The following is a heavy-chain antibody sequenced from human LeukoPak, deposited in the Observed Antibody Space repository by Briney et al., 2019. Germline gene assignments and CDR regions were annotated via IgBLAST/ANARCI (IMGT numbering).Heavy chain of an antibody. CDR3: ARGGVYGSGSYWDY. Sequence: GASVKVSCKASGGTFSSYAISWVRQASGQGLEWMGRIIPILGIANYAQKFQGRVTITADKSTSTAYMELSSLRSEDTAVYYCARGGVYGSGSYWDYWGQGTLVTVSS. V-gene: IGHV1-69*04. J-gene: IGHJ4*02. CDR2: IIPILGIA. D-gene: IGHD3-10*01. CDR1: GGTFSSYA.